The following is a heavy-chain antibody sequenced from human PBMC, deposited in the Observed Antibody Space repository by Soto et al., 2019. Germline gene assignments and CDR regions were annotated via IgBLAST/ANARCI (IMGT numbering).Heavy chain of an antibody. J-gene: IGHJ4*02. Sequence: EVQLLESGGGLVQPGGSLRLSCAASGFTFSSYDMSWVRQAPGKGLEWVASISSSGVTTYYADSVKGRIIISRDNGKNTLYLQVSMLTAEVTAVYYCANGRTTGTTGDYWGRGTRVTVSS. CDR2: ISSSGVTT. CDR3: ANGRTTGTTGDY. V-gene: IGHV3-23*01. CDR1: GFTFSSYD. D-gene: IGHD1-1*01.